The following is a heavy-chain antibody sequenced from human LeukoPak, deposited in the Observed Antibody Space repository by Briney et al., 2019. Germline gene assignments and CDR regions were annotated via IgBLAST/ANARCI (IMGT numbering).Heavy chain of an antibody. CDR1: GGSISSYY. J-gene: IGHJ4*02. CDR3: AKEGGPRYNWNYIGGYFDY. D-gene: IGHD1-7*01. CDR2: IYYSGST. Sequence: SETLSLTCTVSGGSISSYYWSWIRQPPGKGLEWIGYIYYSGSTNYNPSLKSRVTISVDTSKNQFSLKLSSVTAADTAVYYCAKEGGPRYNWNYIGGYFDYWGQGTLVTVSS. V-gene: IGHV4-59*01.